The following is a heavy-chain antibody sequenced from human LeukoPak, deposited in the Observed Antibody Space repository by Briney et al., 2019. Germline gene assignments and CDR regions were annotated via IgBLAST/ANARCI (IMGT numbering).Heavy chain of an antibody. CDR2: IIPIFGTA. V-gene: IGHV1-69*01. Sequence: GSSVKVSCKASGGTFSSYAISWVXQAPGQGLEXXXXIIPIFGTANYAQKFQGRVTITADESTSTAYMEPSSLRSEDTAVYYCARLTYCGGDCSCFDYWGQGTLVTVSS. CDR1: GGTFSSYA. J-gene: IGHJ4*02. CDR3: ARLTYCGGDCSCFDY. D-gene: IGHD2-21*02.